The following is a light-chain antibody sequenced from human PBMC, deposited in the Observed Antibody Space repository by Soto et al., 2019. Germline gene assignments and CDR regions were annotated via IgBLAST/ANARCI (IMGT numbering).Light chain of an antibody. CDR1: QSVSSS. CDR3: QQRSNWWT. Sequence: EIVLTQPPATLSVSPGERATLSCRASQSVSSSLAWYQQKPGQAPRLLIYGASTRATGIPARFSGSGSGTEFTLTISSLEPEDFAVYYCQQRSNWWTFGQGTKVDIK. V-gene: IGKV3-15*01. J-gene: IGKJ1*01. CDR2: GAS.